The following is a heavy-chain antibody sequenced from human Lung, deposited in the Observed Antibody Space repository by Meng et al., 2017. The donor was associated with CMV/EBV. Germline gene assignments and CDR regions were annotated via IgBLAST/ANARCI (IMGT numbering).Heavy chain of an antibody. CDR3: ARDVSPRSSAYFAIYYFYALDV. Sequence: GGSLRLXCAASGFTFSSYSMNWVRQAPGKGLEWVSSISSSGTYIYYADSVKGRFTISRDNAQNSLYLQMNSLRDEDTAVYYCARDVSPRSSAYFAIYYFYALDVWXQGTTVTVSS. CDR1: GFTFSSYS. J-gene: IGHJ6*02. CDR2: ISSSGTYI. V-gene: IGHV3-21*01. D-gene: IGHD2-21*01.